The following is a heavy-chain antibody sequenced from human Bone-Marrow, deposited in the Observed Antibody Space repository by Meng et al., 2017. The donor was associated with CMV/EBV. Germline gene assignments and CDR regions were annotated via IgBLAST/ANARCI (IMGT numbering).Heavy chain of an antibody. CDR2: IYYSGST. V-gene: IGHV4-59*01. CDR3: ARDSYYDFWSGYYTPGYYGMDV. CDR1: GGSISSYY. Sequence: GSLRLSRTVFGGSISSYYWSWIRQPPGKGLEWIGYIYYSGSTNYNPSLKSRVTISVDTSKNQFSLKLSSVTAADTAVYYCARDSYYDFWSGYYTPGYYGMDVWGQGTTVTVSS. J-gene: IGHJ6*02. D-gene: IGHD3-3*01.